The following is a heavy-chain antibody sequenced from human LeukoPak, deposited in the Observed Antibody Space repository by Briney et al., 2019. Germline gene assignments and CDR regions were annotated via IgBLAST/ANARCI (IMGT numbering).Heavy chain of an antibody. CDR3: ASIDITGTTWGAFDI. D-gene: IGHD1-7*01. CDR1: GGSISSSSYY. Sequence: SETLSLTCTVSGGSISSSSYYWGWIRQPPGRGLEWIGSIYYSGSTYYNPSLKSRVTISVDTSKNQFSLKLSSVTAADTAVYYCASIDITGTTWGAFDIWGQGTMVTVSS. CDR2: IYYSGST. J-gene: IGHJ3*02. V-gene: IGHV4-39*07.